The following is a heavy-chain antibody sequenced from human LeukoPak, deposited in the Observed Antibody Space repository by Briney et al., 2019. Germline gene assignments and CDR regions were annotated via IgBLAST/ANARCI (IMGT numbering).Heavy chain of an antibody. CDR1: GFTSSSYS. CDR3: TRGSNSDY. J-gene: IGHJ4*02. V-gene: IGHV3-21*01. Sequence: PGGSLRLSCAASGFTSSSYSMNWVRQAPGKGLEWVSSISSSSSYIYYADSVKGRFTISRDNAKNSLFLQMNGLRAEDTAVYYCTRGSNSDYWGQGALVTVSS. CDR2: ISSSSSYI. D-gene: IGHD4-11*01.